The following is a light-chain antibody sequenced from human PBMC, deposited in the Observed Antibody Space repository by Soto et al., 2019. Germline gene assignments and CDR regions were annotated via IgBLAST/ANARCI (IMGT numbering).Light chain of an antibody. Sequence: QSVLTQPPSVSAAPGQKVTISCSGSSSNIGDNYVSWYQQLPGTAPKLLIYENYKRPSGIPGRFSGSKSGTSATLGITGLQTGDEADYYCATWDGSLTMIFGGGTKVTVL. CDR2: ENY. J-gene: IGLJ2*01. V-gene: IGLV1-51*02. CDR1: SSNIGDNY. CDR3: ATWDGSLTMI.